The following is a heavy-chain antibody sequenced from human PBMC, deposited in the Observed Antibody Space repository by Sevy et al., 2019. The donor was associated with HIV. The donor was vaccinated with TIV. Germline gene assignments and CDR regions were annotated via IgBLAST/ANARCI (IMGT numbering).Heavy chain of an antibody. V-gene: IGHV3-11*01. D-gene: IGHD5-18*01. CDR1: IFTFSDYY. J-gene: IGHJ4*02. CDR3: ARVRYNYGSYYFDY. CDR2: ISWGGSHI. Sequence: GGSLRLSCAASIFTFSDYYMTWIRQAPGKGLECVSHISWGGSHIHYADSVKGRFTISRDNAKKSLYLQMNSLTAEDTAVYYCARVRYNYGSYYFDYWGQGTLVTVSS.